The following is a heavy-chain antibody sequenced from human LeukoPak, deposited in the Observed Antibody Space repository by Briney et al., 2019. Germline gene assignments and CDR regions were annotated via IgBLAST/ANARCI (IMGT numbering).Heavy chain of an antibody. CDR3: ARQLSTITIFDY. Sequence: GGSLRLSCAASGFTFSSYAMHWVRQAPGKGLEWVAAISYDGSNKYYADSVKGRFTISRDNSKNTLYLQMNGLRAEDTAVYYCARQLSTITIFDYWGQGTLVTVSS. J-gene: IGHJ4*02. V-gene: IGHV3-30-3*01. D-gene: IGHD3-3*01. CDR2: ISYDGSNK. CDR1: GFTFSSYA.